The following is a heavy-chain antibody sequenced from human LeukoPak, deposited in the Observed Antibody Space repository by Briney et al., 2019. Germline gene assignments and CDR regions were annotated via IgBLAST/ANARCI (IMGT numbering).Heavy chain of an antibody. J-gene: IGHJ4*02. CDR1: AFTFSSYE. D-gene: IGHD4-17*01. CDR2: ISSSGSTI. CDR3: ARDRDYGDYEGGGY. V-gene: IGHV3-48*03. Sequence: SGGSLRLSCAASAFTFSSYEMNWVRQAPGKGLEWVSYISSSGSTIYYADSVKGRFTISRDNAKNSLYLQMNSLRAEDTAVYYCARDRDYGDYEGGGYWGQGTLVTVSS.